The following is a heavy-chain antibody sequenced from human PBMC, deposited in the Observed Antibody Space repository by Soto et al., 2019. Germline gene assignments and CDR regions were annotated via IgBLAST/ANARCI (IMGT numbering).Heavy chain of an antibody. V-gene: IGHV3-23*01. CDR3: ASLGVGDWANYYYYYGMDV. D-gene: IGHD2-21*02. CDR2: VTANGGST. Sequence: PVGSLRLSCAATGFTFSVYAMTWVRQAPGKGLEWVSAVTANGGSTYSADSVKGRFTISRDNSKNTLLLQMNSLRAEDTAVYYCASLGVGDWANYYYYYGMDVWGQGTTVTVSS. CDR1: GFTFSVYA. J-gene: IGHJ6*02.